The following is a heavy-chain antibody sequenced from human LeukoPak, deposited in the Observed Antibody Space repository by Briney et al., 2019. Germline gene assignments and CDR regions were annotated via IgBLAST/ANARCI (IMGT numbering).Heavy chain of an antibody. V-gene: IGHV3-9*01. CDR1: GFTFDDYA. D-gene: IGHD3-10*01. Sequence: GRSLRLSCAASGFTFDDYAMHWVRQAPGKGLEWVSGISWNSGSIGYADSVKGRFTISRDNAKNSLYLQMNSLRAEDTALYYCAKAGGSGSFDDAFDIWGQGTMVTVSS. J-gene: IGHJ3*02. CDR2: ISWNSGSI. CDR3: AKAGGSGSFDDAFDI.